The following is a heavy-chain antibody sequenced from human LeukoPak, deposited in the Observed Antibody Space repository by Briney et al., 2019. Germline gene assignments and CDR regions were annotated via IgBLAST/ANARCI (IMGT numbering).Heavy chain of an antibody. CDR1: GFTFSSYA. J-gene: IGHJ5*02. Sequence: PGGSLRLSCAASGFTFSSYAMSWVRQAPGKGLEWVSAISGSGGSTYYADSVKGRFTISRDNSKNTLYLQMNSLRAEDTAVYYCAKDQRGSRLEWLFRPNWFDPWGQGTLVTVSS. CDR2: ISGSGGST. CDR3: AKDQRGSRLEWLFRPNWFDP. V-gene: IGHV3-23*01. D-gene: IGHD3-3*01.